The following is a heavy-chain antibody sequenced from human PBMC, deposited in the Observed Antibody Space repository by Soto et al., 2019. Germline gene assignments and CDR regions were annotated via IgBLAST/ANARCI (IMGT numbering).Heavy chain of an antibody. CDR1: GFSFSDNL. J-gene: IGHJ3*01. V-gene: IGHV1-3*01. CDR2: INPDNGNT. CDR3: ARDILSVGPRANDAFDV. Sequence: QVQLVQSGAEVRKPGASVNISCRASGFSFSDNLINWVRQAPGQSLEWMGWINPDNGNTIYSQTFQGRVTISRHSSASIAYVEVSDLTSEDTAANYCARDILSVGPRANDAFDVWGQGTMVTVSS.